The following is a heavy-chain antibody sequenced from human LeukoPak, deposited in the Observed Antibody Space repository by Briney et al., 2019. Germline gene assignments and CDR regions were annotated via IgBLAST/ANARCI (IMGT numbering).Heavy chain of an antibody. V-gene: IGHV3-21*01. CDR2: ISSSSSYI. CDR1: GFTFSSYS. Sequence: GGSLRLSCAASGFTFSSYSMNWVRQAPGKGLEWVSSISSSSSYIYYADSVKGRFTISRDNAKNSLYLQMNSLRAEDTAVYYCASYSSSSYYFDYWGQGTLVTVPS. D-gene: IGHD6-6*01. CDR3: ASYSSSSYYFDY. J-gene: IGHJ4*02.